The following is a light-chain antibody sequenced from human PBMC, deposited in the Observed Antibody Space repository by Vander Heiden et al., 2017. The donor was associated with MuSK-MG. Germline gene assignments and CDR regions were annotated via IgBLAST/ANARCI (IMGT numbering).Light chain of an antibody. J-gene: IGLJ7*01. V-gene: IGLV6-57*03. CDR1: SGSIASNY. CDR2: EDN. Sequence: NFMLTQPHSVSESPGKTVIISCTRSSGSIASNYVQWYQQRPGSAPTTVIYEDNQRPSGVPDRFSGSIDSSSNSASLTISGLKTEDEADYYCQSYDSGNTVLGGGTHLT. CDR3: QSYDSGNTV.